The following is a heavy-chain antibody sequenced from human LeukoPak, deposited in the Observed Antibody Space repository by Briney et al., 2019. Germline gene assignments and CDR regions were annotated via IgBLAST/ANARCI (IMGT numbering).Heavy chain of an antibody. J-gene: IGHJ6*03. CDR2: INHSGST. D-gene: IGHD2-15*01. Sequence: SETLSLTCAVYGGSFSGYYWSWIRQPPGKGLEWIGEINHSGSTNYNPSLKSRVTISVDTSKNQFSLKLSSVTAADTAVYYCARRSPTPYYYYYMDVWGKGTTVTISS. V-gene: IGHV4-34*01. CDR3: ARRSPTPYYYYYMDV. CDR1: GGSFSGYY.